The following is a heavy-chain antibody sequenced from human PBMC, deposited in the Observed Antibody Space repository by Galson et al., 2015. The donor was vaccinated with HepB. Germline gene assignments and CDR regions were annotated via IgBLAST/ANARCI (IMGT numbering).Heavy chain of an antibody. V-gene: IGHV3-33*01. D-gene: IGHD4-17*01. J-gene: IGHJ3*02. Sequence: SLRLSCEASGIGFSSHGMHWVRQAPGKGLEWVSVIWYDGSKKYYTQSVEGRFTISRDNSKNTLYLQMNSLRAEDTAVYYCARYYGDYAAFDIWGHGTMVTVSS. CDR3: ARYYGDYAAFDI. CDR1: GIGFSSHG. CDR2: IWYDGSKK.